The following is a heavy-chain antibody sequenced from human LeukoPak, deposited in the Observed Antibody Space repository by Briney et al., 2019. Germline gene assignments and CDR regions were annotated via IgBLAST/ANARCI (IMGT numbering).Heavy chain of an antibody. CDR1: GYTFTSYY. V-gene: IGHV1-46*01. J-gene: IGHJ4*02. Sequence: ASVTVSCKASGYTFTSYYIHWVRQAPGQGLEWMGIINPSSGTTNYAQKFQGRVTMTRDTSTSTVYMELSSLRSEDTAVYYCATARAAAGMEGDYWGQGTLVTVSS. CDR2: INPSSGTT. D-gene: IGHD6-13*01. CDR3: ATARAAAGMEGDY.